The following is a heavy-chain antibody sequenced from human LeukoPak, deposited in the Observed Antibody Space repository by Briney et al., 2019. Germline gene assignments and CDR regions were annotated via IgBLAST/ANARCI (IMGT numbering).Heavy chain of an antibody. CDR1: GGSISSYY. Sequence: SETLSLTCTVSGGSISSYYWTWIRQPAGKGLEWIGYMFYSGSSNYNPSLRSRVTISVDTSKNQISLKLSSVTAADTAVYYCARFNRNSSGWIDYWGQGTLVTVSS. D-gene: IGHD6-19*01. CDR3: ARFNRNSSGWIDY. CDR2: MFYSGSS. V-gene: IGHV4-59*01. J-gene: IGHJ4*02.